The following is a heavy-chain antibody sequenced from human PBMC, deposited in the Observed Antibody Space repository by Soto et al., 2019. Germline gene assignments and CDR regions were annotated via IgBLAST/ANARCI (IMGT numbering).Heavy chain of an antibody. CDR1: GGSISSGDYY. CDR2: IYYSGST. CDR3: AREPSDIWSGYGMDV. V-gene: IGHV4-30-4*01. Sequence: SETLSLTCTVSGGSISSGDYYWSWIRQPPGKGLEWIGYIYYSGSTYYNPSLKSRVTISVDTSKNQFSLKLSSVTAADTAVYYCAREPSDIWSGYGMDVWGQGTTVTVSS. J-gene: IGHJ6*02. D-gene: IGHD3-3*01.